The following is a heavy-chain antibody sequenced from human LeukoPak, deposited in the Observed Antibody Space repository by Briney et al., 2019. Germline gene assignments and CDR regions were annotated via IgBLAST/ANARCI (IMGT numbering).Heavy chain of an antibody. CDR3: ARDLRSGGSCYSGTSDAFDI. Sequence: GGSLRLSCAASGFTFSSYEMNWVRQAPGKGLEWVSYISSSGSTIYYADSVKGRFTISRDNAQNSLYLQMNSLRAEDTAVYYCARDLRSGGSCYSGTSDAFDIWGQGTMVTVSS. V-gene: IGHV3-48*03. CDR2: ISSSGSTI. CDR1: GFTFSSYE. D-gene: IGHD2-15*01. J-gene: IGHJ3*02.